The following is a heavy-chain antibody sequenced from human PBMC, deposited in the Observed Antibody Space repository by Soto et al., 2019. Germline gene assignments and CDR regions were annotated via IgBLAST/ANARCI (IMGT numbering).Heavy chain of an antibody. J-gene: IGHJ1*01. CDR1: GFTFSSYA. V-gene: IGHV3-64*02. Sequence: EVQLVESGEGLVQPGGSLRLSCAASGFTFSSYAMHWVRQAPGKGLEYVSAISSNGGSTYYADSVKGRFTISRDNSKNTLYLQMGSLRAEDMAVYYCARGNAGDVLSLYFQHWGQGTLVTVSS. CDR3: ARGNAGDVLSLYFQH. CDR2: ISSNGGST. D-gene: IGHD1-1*01.